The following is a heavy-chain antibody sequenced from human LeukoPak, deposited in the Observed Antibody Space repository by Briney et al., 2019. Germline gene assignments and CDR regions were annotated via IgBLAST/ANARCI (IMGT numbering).Heavy chain of an antibody. Sequence: PGGSLRLSCAASGFTFSSYEMNWVRQAPGKGLEWVSYISSSGSTIYYADSVKGRFTISRDNSKNTLYLQMNSLRAEDTAVYYCAKAPEYYDILTGYLPSGPFDYWGQGTLVTVSS. CDR1: GFTFSSYE. CDR3: AKAPEYYDILTGYLPSGPFDY. CDR2: ISSSGSTI. J-gene: IGHJ4*02. D-gene: IGHD3-9*01. V-gene: IGHV3-48*03.